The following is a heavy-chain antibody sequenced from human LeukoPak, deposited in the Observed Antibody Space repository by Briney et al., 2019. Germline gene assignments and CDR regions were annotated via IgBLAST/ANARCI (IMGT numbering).Heavy chain of an antibody. Sequence: SETLSLTCTVSGGSISSYYWTWIRQPAGKGLEWIGHIYSSGNTKYNPSLKSRLTMSIDSSKNQFSLILTSVTAADTAVYYCARDRVEDIWPMLYYFDYWGQGTLVTVSS. CDR3: ARDRVEDIWPMLYYFDY. D-gene: IGHD3-10*02. V-gene: IGHV4-4*07. CDR2: IYSSGNT. J-gene: IGHJ4*02. CDR1: GGSISSYY.